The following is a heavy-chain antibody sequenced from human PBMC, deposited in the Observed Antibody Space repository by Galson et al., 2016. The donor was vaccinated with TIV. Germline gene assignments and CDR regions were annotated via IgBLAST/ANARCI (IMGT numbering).Heavy chain of an antibody. D-gene: IGHD3-9*01. J-gene: IGHJ4*02. V-gene: IGHV3-30*04. CDR1: GLMFSSSA. Sequence: LRLSCAGSGLMFSSSAVHWVRQAPGKGLEWLAIISYDGSHKNYGDSVKGRFTVSRDNSENTVFLQMNNLRSGDTAVYFCARPASLGYFDWLPPDSWGQGTLVTVSS. CDR3: ARPASLGYFDWLPPDS. CDR2: ISYDGSHK.